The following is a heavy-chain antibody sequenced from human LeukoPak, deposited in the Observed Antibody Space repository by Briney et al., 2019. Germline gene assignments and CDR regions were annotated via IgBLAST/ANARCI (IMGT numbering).Heavy chain of an antibody. CDR1: GGSISSSSYY. V-gene: IGHV4-39*07. D-gene: IGHD3-10*01. Sequence: SETLSLTCTVSGGSISSSSYYWGRIRQPPGKGLEWIGSIYYSGSTYYNPSLKSRVTISVDTSKNQFSLKLSSVTAADTAVYYCAKDSGVWFGELLSEYWGQGTLVTVSS. CDR2: IYYSGST. J-gene: IGHJ4*02. CDR3: AKDSGVWFGELLSEY.